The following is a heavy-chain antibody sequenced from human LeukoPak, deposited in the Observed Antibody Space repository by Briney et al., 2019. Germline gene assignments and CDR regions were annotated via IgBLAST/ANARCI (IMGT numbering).Heavy chain of an antibody. CDR2: IYYSGST. CDR3: ARAPVEMATILNYDY. D-gene: IGHD5-24*01. Sequence: SETLSLTCTVSGGSISSYYWSWIRQPPGKGLEWIGYIYYSGSTYYNPSLKSRVTISVDTSKNQFSLKLSSVTAADTAVYYCARAPVEMATILNYDYWGQGTLVTVSS. J-gene: IGHJ4*02. V-gene: IGHV4-30-4*08. CDR1: GGSISSYY.